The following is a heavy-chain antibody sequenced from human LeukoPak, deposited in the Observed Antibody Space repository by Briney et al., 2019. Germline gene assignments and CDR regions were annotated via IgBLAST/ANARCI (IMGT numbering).Heavy chain of an antibody. D-gene: IGHD3-3*01. CDR3: AREHAGGEWLFDY. J-gene: IGHJ4*02. CDR1: GFTFSSYS. Sequence: GGSLRLSCADSGFTFSSYSMNWVRQAPGKGMEWVSSISSSSSYIYYADSVKGRFTISRDNAKNSLYLQMNSLRAEDTAVYYCAREHAGGEWLFDYWGQGTLVTVSS. CDR2: ISSSSSYI. V-gene: IGHV3-21*01.